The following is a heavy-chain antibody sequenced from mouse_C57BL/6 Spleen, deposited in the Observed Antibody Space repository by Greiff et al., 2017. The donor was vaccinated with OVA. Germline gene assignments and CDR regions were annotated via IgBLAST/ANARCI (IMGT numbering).Heavy chain of an antibody. Sequence: QVQLKESGAELVRPGTSVKLSCKASGYTFTSYWMHWVKQRPGQGLEWIGVIDPSDSYTNYNQKFKGKATLTVDTSSSTAYMQLSSLTSEDSAVYYCARRGEKGYFDYWGQGTTLTVSS. CDR1: GYTFTSYW. V-gene: IGHV1-59*01. CDR3: ARRGEKGYFDY. CDR2: IDPSDSYT. J-gene: IGHJ2*01.